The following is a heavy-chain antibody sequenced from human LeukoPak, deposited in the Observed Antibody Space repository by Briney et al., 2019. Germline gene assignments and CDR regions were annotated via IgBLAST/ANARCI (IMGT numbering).Heavy chain of an antibody. CDR2: ISSSSSYI. CDR3: ARGRSLQSVLDY. V-gene: IGHV3-21*01. D-gene: IGHD5-24*01. J-gene: IGHJ4*02. CDR1: GITFSRYR. Sequence: GGDLPLSCAASGITFSRYRMNWVRRAPGKGQEIFSSISSSSSYIYYADSVKALFTISRDNPKNSLYLQMTSLRADDTAVYYCARGRSLQSVLDYWGQGTLVTVSS.